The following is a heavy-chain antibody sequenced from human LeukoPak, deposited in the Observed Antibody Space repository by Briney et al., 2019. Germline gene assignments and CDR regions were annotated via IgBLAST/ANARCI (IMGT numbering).Heavy chain of an antibody. V-gene: IGHV3-48*01. Sequence: PGGSLRLSCAASGFTFSSYSMNWVRQAPGKGLEWVSYISSSSSIKYYADSVKGRFTISRDNAKNSLYLQMNSLRAEDTAVYYCARELVGATYYYYYGMDVWGQGTTVTVSS. J-gene: IGHJ6*02. CDR2: ISSSSSIK. D-gene: IGHD1-26*01. CDR3: ARELVGATYYYYYGMDV. CDR1: GFTFSSYS.